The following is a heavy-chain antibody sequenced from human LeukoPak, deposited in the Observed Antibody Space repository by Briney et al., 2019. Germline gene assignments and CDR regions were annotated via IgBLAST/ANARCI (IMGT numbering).Heavy chain of an antibody. CDR2: ISGSSSTI. V-gene: IGHV3-48*04. CDR1: GFTFSSYS. D-gene: IGHD1-26*01. CDR3: ARNSGSLDY. J-gene: IGHJ4*02. Sequence: GGSLRLSCAVSGFTFSSYSMNWVRQAPGKGLEWISYISGSSSTIYYADSVKGRFTISRDNAKNSLYLQMNSLRAEDTAVYYCARNSGSLDYWGQGTLVTVSS.